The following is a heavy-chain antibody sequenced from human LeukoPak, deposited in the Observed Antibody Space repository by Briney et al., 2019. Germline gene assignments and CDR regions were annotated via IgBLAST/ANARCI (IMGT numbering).Heavy chain of an antibody. V-gene: IGHV1-8*01. CDR2: MNPNSGNT. CDR1: GYTFTSYD. CDR3: ARSITYYDILTGSPNYYYYYMDV. J-gene: IGHJ6*03. Sequence: ASVKVSCKASGYTFTSYDINWVRQATGQGLEWMGWMNPNSGNTGYAQKFQGRVTMTRNTSISTAYMELNSLRSEDTAVYYCARSITYYDILTGSPNYYYYYMDVWGKGTTVTVSS. D-gene: IGHD3-9*01.